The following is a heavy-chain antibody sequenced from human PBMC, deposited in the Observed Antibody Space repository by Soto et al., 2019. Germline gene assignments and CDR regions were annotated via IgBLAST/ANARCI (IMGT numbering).Heavy chain of an antibody. D-gene: IGHD3-22*01. CDR1: GGTFSSYA. CDR3: AREKGNYDSSTGEHWFDH. CDR2: IIPIFGTA. V-gene: IGHV1-69*13. Sequence: SVKVSCKASGGTFSSYAISWVRQAPGQGLEWMGGIIPIFGTANYAQKFQGRVTITADESTSTAYMELSSLRSEDTAVYYCAREKGNYDSSTGEHWFDHWGPGTRGTGLL. J-gene: IGHJ5*02.